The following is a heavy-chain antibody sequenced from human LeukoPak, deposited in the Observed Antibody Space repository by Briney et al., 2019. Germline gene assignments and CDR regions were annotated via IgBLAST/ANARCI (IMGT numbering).Heavy chain of an antibody. D-gene: IGHD6-13*01. CDR1: GFTVSSNY. CDR2: IYSGGST. CDR3: ARLYSSSWYGYYYYYMDV. Sequence: PGVSLRLSCAASGFTVSSNYKSWVRQAPGKGLEWVSVIYSGGSTYYADSVKGRFTISRDNSKNTLYLQMNSLRAEDTAVYYCARLYSSSWYGYYYYYMDVWGKGTTVTVSS. V-gene: IGHV3-53*01. J-gene: IGHJ6*03.